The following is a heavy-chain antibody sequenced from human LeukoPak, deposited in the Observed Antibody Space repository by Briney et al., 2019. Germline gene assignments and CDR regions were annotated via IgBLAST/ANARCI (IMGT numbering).Heavy chain of an antibody. J-gene: IGHJ5*02. CDR3: ARAKWFGELGRGNWFDP. CDR2: IYTSGST. V-gene: IGHV4-61*02. D-gene: IGHD3-10*01. Sequence: SETLSLTCTVSGGSISSANYYWSWIRQTAGKGLEWIGRIYTSGSTSYNPSLKSRVTISVDTSKNQFSLKLSSVTAADTAVYYCARAKWFGELGRGNWFDPWGQGTLVTVSS. CDR1: GGSISSANYY.